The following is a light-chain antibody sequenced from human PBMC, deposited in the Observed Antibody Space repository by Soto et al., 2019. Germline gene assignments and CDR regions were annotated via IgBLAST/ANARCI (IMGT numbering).Light chain of an antibody. Sequence: QSVLTQPPSASGTPGQRVTISCSGSSSNIGSNYVYWYQQLPGTAPKLLIYRNNQRPSGVPDRFSVSKSGTSASLAISGLRSEYEADYYCAAWDDSLSGVFGGGTQLTVL. CDR2: RNN. J-gene: IGLJ2*01. V-gene: IGLV1-47*01. CDR1: SSNIGSNY. CDR3: AAWDDSLSGV.